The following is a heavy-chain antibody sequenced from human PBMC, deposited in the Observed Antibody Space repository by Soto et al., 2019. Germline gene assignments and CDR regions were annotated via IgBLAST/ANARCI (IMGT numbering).Heavy chain of an antibody. CDR3: AKDALTVTRGNRMREYYFDY. D-gene: IGHD4-17*01. V-gene: IGHV3-9*01. CDR1: GFTFDDYA. J-gene: IGHJ4*02. CDR2: ISWNSGSI. Sequence: EVQLVESGGGLVQPGRSLRLSCAASGFTFDDYAMHWVRQAPGKGLEWVSGISWNSGSIGYADSVKGRFTISRDNAKNSLYLQMNSLRAEDTALYYCAKDALTVTRGNRMREYYFDYWGQGTLVTVSS.